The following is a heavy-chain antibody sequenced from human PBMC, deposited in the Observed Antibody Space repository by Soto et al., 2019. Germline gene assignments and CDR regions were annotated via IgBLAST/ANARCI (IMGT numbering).Heavy chain of an antibody. V-gene: IGHV3-23*01. D-gene: IGHD3-3*01. J-gene: IGHJ4*02. CDR3: SKDFQDYDFWSGKAYYFDY. Sequence: GGSLRLSCAASGFTFSTYAMSWVRQAPGKGLEWVSAISGSGGSTNYADSVKGRFTISRDTSKNTLYLQMNSLRAEDTAIYNCSKDFQDYDFWSGKAYYFDYWGQGTLVTVSS. CDR2: ISGSGGST. CDR1: GFTFSTYA.